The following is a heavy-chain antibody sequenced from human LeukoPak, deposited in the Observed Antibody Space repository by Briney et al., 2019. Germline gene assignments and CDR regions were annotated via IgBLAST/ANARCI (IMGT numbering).Heavy chain of an antibody. J-gene: IGHJ4*02. D-gene: IGHD3-22*01. CDR2: ISAYNGNT. V-gene: IGHV1-18*01. CDR1: GYTFTSYD. Sequence: GASVKVSCKASGYTFTSYDINWVRQATGQGLEWMGWISAYNGNTNYAQKLQGGVTMTTDTSTSTAYMELRSLRSDDTAVYYCARVAFDYYDSSGYYQFDYWGQGTLVTVSS. CDR3: ARVAFDYYDSSGYYQFDY.